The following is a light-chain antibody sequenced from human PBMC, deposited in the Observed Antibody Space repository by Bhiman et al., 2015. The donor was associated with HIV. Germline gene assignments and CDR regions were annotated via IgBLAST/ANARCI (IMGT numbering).Light chain of an antibody. CDR1: ALTKQL. Sequence: SYELTQPPSVSVSPGQTARIACFGDALTKQLTYWYRQKPGQAPEVLIYRDFERPSGIPERISGSRSGTTATLTISGVRAEDEADYYCQSADNSGTYHVTFGGGTKLTVL. J-gene: IGLJ2*01. CDR3: QSADNSGTYHVT. V-gene: IGLV3-25*03. CDR2: RDF.